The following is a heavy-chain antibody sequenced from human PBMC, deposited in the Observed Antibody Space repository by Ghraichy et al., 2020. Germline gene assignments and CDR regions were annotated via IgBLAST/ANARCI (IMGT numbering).Heavy chain of an antibody. V-gene: IGHV2-5*02. CDR3: VHRQANHYYGMHV. Sequence: SGPTLVKPTETLTLTCTFSGFSLSTTGVGVGWIRQPPGKALECLALIYWDDDEHYSPSLRNRLTITKDTSKNQVVLSMTNMEPVDTATYYCVHRQANHYYGMHVWGQGTTVTVS. CDR2: IYWDDDE. J-gene: IGHJ6*02. CDR1: GFSLSTTGVG.